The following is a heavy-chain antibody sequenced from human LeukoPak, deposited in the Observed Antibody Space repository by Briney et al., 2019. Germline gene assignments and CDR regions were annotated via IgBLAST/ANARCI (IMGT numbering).Heavy chain of an antibody. J-gene: IGHJ5*02. D-gene: IGHD3-22*01. CDR3: ARDFRGYSVFDP. CDR2: IIPIFGTA. V-gene: IGHV1-69*01. CDR1: GFTFSSYA. Sequence: GGSLRLSCAASGFTFSSYAISWVRQAPGQGLEWMGGIIPIFGTANYAQKFQGRVTITADESTSTAYMELSSLRSEDTAVYYCARDFRGYSVFDPWGQGTLVTVSS.